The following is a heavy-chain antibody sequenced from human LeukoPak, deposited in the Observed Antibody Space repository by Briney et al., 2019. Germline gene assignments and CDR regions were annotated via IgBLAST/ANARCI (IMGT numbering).Heavy chain of an antibody. CDR1: GGSISSGSYY. CDR3: ARDQTIFGVVIAFDY. CDR2: IYTSGST. J-gene: IGHJ4*02. Sequence: SETLSLTCTVSGGSISSGSYYWSWIRQPAGKGLEWIGRIYTSGSTNYNPSLESRVTISVDTSKNQFSLKLSSVTAADTAVYYCARDQTIFGVVIAFDYWGQGTLVTVSS. V-gene: IGHV4-61*02. D-gene: IGHD3-3*01.